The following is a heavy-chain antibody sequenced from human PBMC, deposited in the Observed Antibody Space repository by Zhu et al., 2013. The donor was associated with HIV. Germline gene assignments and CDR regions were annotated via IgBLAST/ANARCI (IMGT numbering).Heavy chain of an antibody. J-gene: IGHJ1*01. CDR3: ATGDYYENSGYFGPFQH. D-gene: IGHD3-22*01. Sequence: QVQLVQSGAEVKKPGASMKVSCKASGYSFSDHHIHWVRQAPGQGVEWMGWINPNSGGTNYAQKFQGRVTMTRDTSISTAYMELSRLRSDDTAVYYCATGDYYENSGYFGPFQHWGQGTLVTVSS. CDR2: INPNSGGT. V-gene: IGHV1-2*02. CDR1: GYSFSDHH.